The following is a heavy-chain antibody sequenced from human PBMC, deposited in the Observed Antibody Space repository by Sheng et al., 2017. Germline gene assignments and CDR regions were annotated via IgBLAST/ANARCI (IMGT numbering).Heavy chain of an antibody. CDR3: AKHSGGYYGSGTYYMDV. D-gene: IGHD3-10*01. J-gene: IGHJ6*03. CDR2: ISGSGGYT. CDR1: GFTFSSYA. Sequence: EVQLLESGGGLVQPGESLRLSCAASGFTFSSYAMSWVRQAPGKGLEWVSGISGSGGYTYYADSVRGRFTISRDNSKNTVYLQMNSLRAEDTALYYCAKHSGGYYGSGTYYMDVWGQGTTVTVSS. V-gene: IGHV3-23*01.